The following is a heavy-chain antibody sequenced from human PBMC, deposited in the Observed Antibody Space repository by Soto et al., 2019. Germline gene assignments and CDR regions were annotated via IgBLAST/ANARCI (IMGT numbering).Heavy chain of an antibody. D-gene: IGHD2-15*01. CDR3: AREGGRIFCSGGSCYQGWFDP. CDR2: ISAYNGNT. Sequence: QVQLVQSGAEVKKPGASVKVSCKASGYTFTSYGISWVRQAPGQGLEWMGWISAYNGNTNYAQKLQGRVTMTTDTSTSTAYMELRSLRSDDTAVYYCAREGGRIFCSGGSCYQGWFDPWGQGTLVTVSS. J-gene: IGHJ5*02. V-gene: IGHV1-18*01. CDR1: GYTFTSYG.